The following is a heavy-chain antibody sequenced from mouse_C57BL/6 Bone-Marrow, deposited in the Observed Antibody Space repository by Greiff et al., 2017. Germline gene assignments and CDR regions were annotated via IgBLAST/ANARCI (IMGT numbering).Heavy chain of an antibody. Sequence: EVKLVESGGGLVQPGGSLKLSCAASGFTFSDYGMAWVRQAPRKGPEWVAFISNLAYSIYYAATVTGRFTISRENAKNTLYLEMSSLRSEDTAMYYCARSYDGYYPAWFAYWGQGTLVTVSA. CDR1: GFTFSDYG. CDR3: ARSYDGYYPAWFAY. CDR2: ISNLAYSI. J-gene: IGHJ3*01. V-gene: IGHV5-15*04. D-gene: IGHD2-3*01.